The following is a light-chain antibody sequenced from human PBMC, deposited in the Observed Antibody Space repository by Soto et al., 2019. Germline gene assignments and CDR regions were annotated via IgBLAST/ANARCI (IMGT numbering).Light chain of an antibody. Sequence: QSVLTQPASVSGSPGQSITISCIGTSSDVGNYRCVSWYQQQPGKAPKLMIYEVSNRPSGVSNRFSGSKSGNTASLTISGLQTEDEAEYYCSSCTSSNTLLYVLGTGTKVTVL. CDR3: SSCTSSNTLLYV. CDR1: SSDVGNYRC. CDR2: EVS. J-gene: IGLJ1*01. V-gene: IGLV2-14*01.